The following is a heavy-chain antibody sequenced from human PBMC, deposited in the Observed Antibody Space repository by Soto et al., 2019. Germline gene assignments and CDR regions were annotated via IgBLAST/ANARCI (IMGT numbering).Heavy chain of an antibody. Sequence: SETLSLTCTVSGGSISSGGDYWSWIRQHPGKCLEWIGYIYYSGSTYYNPSLKSRVTISVDTSKNQFSLKLSSVTAADTAVYYCARDRYYYDSSGYYSGDAFDIWGQGTMVTVSS. CDR2: IYYSGST. V-gene: IGHV4-31*03. D-gene: IGHD3-22*01. CDR3: ARDRYYYDSSGYYSGDAFDI. CDR1: GGSISSGGDY. J-gene: IGHJ3*02.